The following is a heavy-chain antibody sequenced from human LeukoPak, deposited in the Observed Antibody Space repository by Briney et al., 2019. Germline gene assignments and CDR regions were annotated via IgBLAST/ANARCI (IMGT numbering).Heavy chain of an antibody. D-gene: IGHD1-26*01. CDR3: ARGARIVGARDLDY. CDR1: VYTFTRHG. J-gene: IGHJ4*02. V-gene: IGHV1-18*01. CDR2: ISAYNGNT. Sequence: GASVKVSCMHSVYTFTRHGITWLRQAPGQGLEWMGWISAYNGNTNYAQNLHGRVTMTTDTSTSTAYMELRSLRSDDSAVYYCARGARIVGARDLDYWGQGTLVTVSS.